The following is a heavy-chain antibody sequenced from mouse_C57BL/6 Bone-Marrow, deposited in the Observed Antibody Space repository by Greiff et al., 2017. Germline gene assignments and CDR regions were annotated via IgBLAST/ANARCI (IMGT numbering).Heavy chain of an antibody. J-gene: IGHJ1*03. CDR3: TRPFPYGSRYWYFDV. V-gene: IGHV1-5*01. D-gene: IGHD1-1*01. CDR2: IYPGNSDT. Sequence: VQLQQSGTVLARPGASVKMSCKTSGYTFTSYWMHWVKQRPGQGLEWIGAIYPGNSDTSYNQKFKGKAKLTAVTSASTAYMELSSLTNEDSAVYYCTRPFPYGSRYWYFDVWGTGTTVTVSS. CDR1: GYTFTSYW.